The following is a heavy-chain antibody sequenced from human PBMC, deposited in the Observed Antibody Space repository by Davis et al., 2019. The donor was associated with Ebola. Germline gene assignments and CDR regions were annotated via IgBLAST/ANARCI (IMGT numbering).Heavy chain of an antibody. CDR3: ARPFASNYYYGMDV. Sequence: GSLRLSCAASGFTFSGSAMHWVRQPPGKGLEWIGEINHSGSTNYNPSLKSRVTISVDTSKNQFSLKLSSVTAADTAVYYCARPFASNYYYGMDVWGKGTTVTVSS. D-gene: IGHD3-10*01. CDR2: INHSGST. J-gene: IGHJ6*04. CDR1: GFTFSGSA. V-gene: IGHV4-34*01.